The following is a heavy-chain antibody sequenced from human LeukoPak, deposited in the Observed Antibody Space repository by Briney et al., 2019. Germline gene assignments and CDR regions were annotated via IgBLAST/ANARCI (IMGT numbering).Heavy chain of an antibody. D-gene: IGHD2-21*02. Sequence: PGGSLRLSSAASGFTFSAYGMSWFRQAPGKGLEWVSAITYSSGNTYYADSVKGRFTISRDNSKNTLYLQMNSLRAEDTALYYCAKDGTGCGGDCYSDYWGQGTLVTVSS. CDR2: ITYSSGNT. V-gene: IGHV3-23*01. J-gene: IGHJ4*02. CDR3: AKDGTGCGGDCYSDY. CDR1: GFTFSAYG.